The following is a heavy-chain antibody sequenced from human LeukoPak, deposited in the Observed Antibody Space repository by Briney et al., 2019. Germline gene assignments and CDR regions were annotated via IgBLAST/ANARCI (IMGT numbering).Heavy chain of an antibody. V-gene: IGHV3-30-3*01. Sequence: GSLRLSCAASGFTFSSYAMHWVRQAPGKGLEWVAVISYDGSNKYYADSVKGRFIISRDNSKNTLYLQMNSLRAEDTAVYYCAKDQSSFCSRSSCYGLEYWSQGTLVTVSS. CDR3: AKDQSSFCSRSSCYGLEY. CDR2: ISYDGSNK. CDR1: GFTFSSYA. D-gene: IGHD2-2*01. J-gene: IGHJ4*02.